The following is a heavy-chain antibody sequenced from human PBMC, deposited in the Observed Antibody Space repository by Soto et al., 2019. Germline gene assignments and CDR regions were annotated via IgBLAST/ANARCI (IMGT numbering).Heavy chain of an antibody. Sequence: PSETLSLTCAVSGGSISSGGYSWSWIRQPPGKGLEWIGYIYHSGSTYYNPSLKSRVTISVDRSKNQFSLKLSSVTAADTAVYYCARAGDRLYYYYGMDVWGQGTTVTVSS. J-gene: IGHJ6*02. CDR2: IYHSGST. CDR1: GGSISSGGYS. CDR3: ARAGDRLYYYYGMDV. V-gene: IGHV4-30-2*01. D-gene: IGHD3-16*01.